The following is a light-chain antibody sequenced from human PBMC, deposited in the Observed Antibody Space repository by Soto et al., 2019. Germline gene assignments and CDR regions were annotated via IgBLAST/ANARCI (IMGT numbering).Light chain of an antibody. CDR3: QQYSSSPCT. Sequence: EIVLTQSPGTLSLSPGERATLSCRASQSVSSSYLAWYRQKPGQAPRLLIYGASSRATGIPDRVSGSGSGTDFTLTISRLEPEDFAVYYCQQYSSSPCTFGQGTKLEIK. CDR1: QSVSSSY. CDR2: GAS. V-gene: IGKV3-20*01. J-gene: IGKJ2*02.